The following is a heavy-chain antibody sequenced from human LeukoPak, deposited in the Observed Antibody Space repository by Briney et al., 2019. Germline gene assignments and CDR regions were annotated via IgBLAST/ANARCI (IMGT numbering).Heavy chain of an antibody. J-gene: IGHJ4*02. CDR3: AKGDITMIVVVTRGGLFDY. CDR1: GFAFSSYA. D-gene: IGHD3-22*01. Sequence: PGGSLRLSCAASGFAFSSYAMGWVCQAPGEGLEWVSAISGSGGSTYYADSVKGRFTISRDNSKNTLYLQMSSLRAEDTAVYYCAKGDITMIVVVTRGGLFDYWGQGTLVTVSS. V-gene: IGHV3-23*01. CDR2: ISGSGGST.